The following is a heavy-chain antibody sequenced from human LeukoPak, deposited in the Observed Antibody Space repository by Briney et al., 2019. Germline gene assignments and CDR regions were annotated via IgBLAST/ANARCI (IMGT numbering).Heavy chain of an antibody. Sequence: KPGGSLRLSCAASGFTFSSYAMSWVRQPPGKGLEWIGEINHSGSTNYNPSLKSRVTISVDTSKNQFSLKLSSVTAADTAVYYCARSRLMDYWGQGTLVTVSS. CDR1: GFTFSSYA. D-gene: IGHD2-8*01. J-gene: IGHJ4*02. CDR2: INHSGST. CDR3: ARSRLMDY. V-gene: IGHV4-34*01.